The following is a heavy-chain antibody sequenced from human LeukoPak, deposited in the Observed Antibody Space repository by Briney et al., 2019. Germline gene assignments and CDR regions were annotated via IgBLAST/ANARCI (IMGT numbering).Heavy chain of an antibody. D-gene: IGHD5-12*01. V-gene: IGHV4-34*01. CDR1: GGSFNDFS. J-gene: IGHJ1*01. Sequence: SETLSLTCAVSGGSFNDFSLNWIRQSPGRGLEWIGEINDRGSTSYNPSLKSRVTISRDTSKSQVSLRLSSVTVADTAIYYCATYRNSGTWFQFHHWGQGTLATVSS. CDR3: ATYRNSGTWFQFHH. CDR2: INDRGST.